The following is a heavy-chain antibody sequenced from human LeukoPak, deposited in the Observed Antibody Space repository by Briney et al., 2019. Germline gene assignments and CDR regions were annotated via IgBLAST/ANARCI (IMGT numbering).Heavy chain of an antibody. CDR1: GFTFNSYT. Sequence: GGSLRLSCAASGFTFNSYTMHWVSQAPGKGLDWVAVISYDGSDKYYADSVKGRFTISRDNSKNTLYVQMNSLRAEDTAVYYCARAYEHAQGSPFEYWGQGTLVTVSS. J-gene: IGHJ4*02. V-gene: IGHV3-30-3*01. CDR2: ISYDGSDK. D-gene: IGHD3-10*01. CDR3: ARAYEHAQGSPFEY.